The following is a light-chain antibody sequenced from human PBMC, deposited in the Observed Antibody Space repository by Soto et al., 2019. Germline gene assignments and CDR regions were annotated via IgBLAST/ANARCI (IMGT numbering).Light chain of an antibody. V-gene: IGLV1-44*01. Sequence: QSVLTQPPSASGTPGQRVTISCSGSSSNIGSNTVNWYQQLPGTAPKLLIYSNNQRPSGVPDRFSGSKSGTSVSLAISGLQSEDEADYYCAALDDSLSGYYVFGTGNKVTVL. CDR2: SNN. CDR1: SSNIGSNT. CDR3: AALDDSLSGYYV. J-gene: IGLJ1*01.